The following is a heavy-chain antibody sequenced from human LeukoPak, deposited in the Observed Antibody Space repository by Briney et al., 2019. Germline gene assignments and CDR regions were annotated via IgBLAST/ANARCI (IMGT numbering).Heavy chain of an antibody. CDR3: ARHAPTANWFDP. CDR1: GGSISSSSYY. V-gene: IGHV4-39*01. CDR2: IYYSGST. D-gene: IGHD2-21*02. Sequence: PSETLSLTCTVSGGSISSSSYYWGWIRQPPGKGLEWIGSIYYSGSTYYNPSLKSRVTISVDTSKNQFSLKLSSVTAADTAVYYCARHAPTANWFDPWGQGTLATVSS. J-gene: IGHJ5*02.